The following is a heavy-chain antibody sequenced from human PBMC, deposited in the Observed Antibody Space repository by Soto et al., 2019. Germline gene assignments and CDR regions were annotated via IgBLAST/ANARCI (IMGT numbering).Heavy chain of an antibody. J-gene: IGHJ5*02. CDR2: IIPIFGTA. V-gene: IGHV1-69*13. D-gene: IGHD3-22*01. CDR1: GGTFSSYA. CDR3: ARGYYDSSGYIS. Sequence: SVKVSFKASGGTFSSYAISWLRQAPGQGLEWMGGIIPIFGTANYAQKFQGRVTITADESTSTAYMELSSLRSEDTAVYYCARGYYDSSGYISWGQGTLVTVSS.